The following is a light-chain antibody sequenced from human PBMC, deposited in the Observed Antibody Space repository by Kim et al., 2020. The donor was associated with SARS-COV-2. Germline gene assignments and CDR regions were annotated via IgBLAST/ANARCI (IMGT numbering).Light chain of an antibody. CDR1: QSVRTY. V-gene: IGKV1-39*01. J-gene: IGKJ4*01. Sequence: DIQMTQSPSSLSASVGDTVTITCRSSQSVRTYLNWYQQKPGRAPKVLIYAVSTLQSGVPSRFSGRGSGTYFTLTISSLQPEDLATYYCLQTNDYPLTFGGGTKVDIK. CDR2: AVS. CDR3: LQTNDYPLT.